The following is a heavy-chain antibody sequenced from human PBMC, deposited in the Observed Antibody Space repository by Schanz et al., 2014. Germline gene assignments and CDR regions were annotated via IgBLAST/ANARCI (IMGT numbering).Heavy chain of an antibody. J-gene: IGHJ6*03. CDR3: ARDHQWLARYYMDV. CDR1: GFTFRSYG. V-gene: IGHV3-33*01. Sequence: QVQLVESGGGVVQPGRSLRLSCAASGFTFRSYGMHWVRQAPGKGLEWVALIWYDGSNEYYADSVKGRFTISRDNPKKTLYLQMSSLRAEDTAVYYCARDHQWLARYYMDVWGKGTTVTVSS. CDR2: IWYDGSNE. D-gene: IGHD6-19*01.